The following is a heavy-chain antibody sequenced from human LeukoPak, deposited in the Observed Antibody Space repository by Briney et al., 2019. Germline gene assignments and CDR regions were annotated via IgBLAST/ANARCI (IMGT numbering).Heavy chain of an antibody. V-gene: IGHV3-23*01. CDR2: ISGSGGST. D-gene: IGHD6-19*01. Sequence: GALRLSCAASGFTFSSYAMSWVRQAPGKGLEWVSGISGSGGSTHYADSVKGRFTSSRDNSKNTLYLQMNSLRADDTAVYYCAKQSSGWGGYFDYWGQGTLVTVSS. J-gene: IGHJ4*02. CDR3: AKQSSGWGGYFDY. CDR1: GFTFSSYA.